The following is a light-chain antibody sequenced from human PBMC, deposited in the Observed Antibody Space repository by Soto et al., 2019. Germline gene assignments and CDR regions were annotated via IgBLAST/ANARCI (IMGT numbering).Light chain of an antibody. CDR3: TSYTSSSSVL. J-gene: IGLJ2*01. V-gene: IGLV2-14*01. Sequence: QSALTQPASVSGSPGQSITISCTGTSRDVGGYKYVSWYQQYPGKAPKLMIYEVSNRPSGVSNRFSGSKSGNTASLTISGLQADDEADYYCTSYTSSSSVLFGGGTKLTVL. CDR1: SRDVGGYKY. CDR2: EVS.